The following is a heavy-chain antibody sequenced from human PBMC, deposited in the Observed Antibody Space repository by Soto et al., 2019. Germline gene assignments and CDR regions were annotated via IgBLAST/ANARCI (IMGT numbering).Heavy chain of an antibody. Sequence: SVKVSCKASGGTFSSYAISWVRQAPGQGLEWMGGIIPIFGTANYAQKFQGRVTITADESTSTAYMELSSLRSEDTAVYYCARGRGVVVAARHYYGMDVWGQGTTVTVSS. J-gene: IGHJ6*02. CDR2: IIPIFGTA. CDR3: ARGRGVVVAARHYYGMDV. CDR1: GGTFSSYA. D-gene: IGHD2-15*01. V-gene: IGHV1-69*13.